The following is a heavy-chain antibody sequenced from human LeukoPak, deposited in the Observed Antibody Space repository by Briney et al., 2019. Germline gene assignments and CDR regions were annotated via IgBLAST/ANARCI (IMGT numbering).Heavy chain of an antibody. CDR2: FDPEDGET. V-gene: IGHV1-24*01. D-gene: IGHD1-26*01. CDR1: GYTLTELS. Sequence: ASVKVSCKVSGYTLTELSMHWVRQAPGKGLEWMGGFDPEDGETIYAQKFQGRVTMTEDTSTDTAYMELSSLRSEDTAVYYCATQGPDGLFGLLREKPNWFDPWGQGTLVTVSS. CDR3: ATQGPDGLFGLLREKPNWFDP. J-gene: IGHJ5*02.